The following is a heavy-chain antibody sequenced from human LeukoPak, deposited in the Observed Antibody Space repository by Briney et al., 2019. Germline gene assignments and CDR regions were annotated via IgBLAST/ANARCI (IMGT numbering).Heavy chain of an antibody. Sequence: GGSLRLSCAASGFTVSSNYMSWVRQAPGKGLEWVSVIYSGGSTYYADSVKGRFTISRDNAKNSLYLQMDSLRAEDTAVYYCASGSGWSYLAYWGQGTLVTVSS. J-gene: IGHJ4*02. CDR1: GFTVSSNY. D-gene: IGHD6-19*01. V-gene: IGHV3-66*01. CDR2: IYSGGST. CDR3: ASGSGWSYLAY.